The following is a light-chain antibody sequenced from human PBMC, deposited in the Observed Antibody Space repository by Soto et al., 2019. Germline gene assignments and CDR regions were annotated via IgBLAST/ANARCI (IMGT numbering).Light chain of an antibody. V-gene: IGLV2-14*01. Sequence: QSALTQPASLSGSPGQSITISCTGTSSDIGAYDYVSWFQQHPGKAPKLMISEVNNRPSGVSNRFSGSKSGNTAYLTISGLQAEDEAEYYCSLYTTASTYVFGTGTKVTVL. CDR2: EVN. CDR3: SLYTTASTYV. CDR1: SSDIGAYDY. J-gene: IGLJ1*01.